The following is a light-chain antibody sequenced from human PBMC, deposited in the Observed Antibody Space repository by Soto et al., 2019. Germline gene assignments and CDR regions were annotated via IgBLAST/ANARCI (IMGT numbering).Light chain of an antibody. CDR1: QSVSSN. J-gene: IGKJ1*01. V-gene: IGKV3-15*01. CDR2: GAS. Sequence: EIVMTQSPATLSVSPGERATLSCRASQSVSSNLAWYQQKPGQAPRLLIYGASTRATGIPARFSGSGSGTEFTLTIRSLQSEDFAVYYCQQYNNWPPKFGQGTKV. CDR3: QQYNNWPPK.